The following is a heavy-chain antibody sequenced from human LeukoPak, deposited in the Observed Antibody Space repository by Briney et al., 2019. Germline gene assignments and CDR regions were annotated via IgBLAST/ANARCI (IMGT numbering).Heavy chain of an antibody. CDR2: IKQDGSEK. CDR3: ARDLGMGYYYYGMDV. V-gene: IGHV3-7*03. CDR1: GFTFSSYW. Sequence: GGSLRLSCAASGFTFSSYWMSWVRQAPGKGLEWVANIKQDGSEKYYVDSAKGRFTISRDNAKNSLYLQMNSLRAEDTAVYYCARDLGMGYYYYGMDVWGKGTTVTVSS. D-gene: IGHD7-27*01. J-gene: IGHJ6*04.